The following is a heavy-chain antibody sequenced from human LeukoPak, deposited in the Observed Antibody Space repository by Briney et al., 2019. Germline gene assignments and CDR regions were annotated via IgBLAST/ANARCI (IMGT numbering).Heavy chain of an antibody. CDR2: INHSGST. CDR1: GGSFSGHY. J-gene: IGHJ5*02. D-gene: IGHD3-16*02. CDR3: ARVHGYYVWGSYRHFDP. Sequence: PSETLSLTCAVYGGSFSGHYWSWIRQPPGKGLEWLGEINHSGSTNYNPSLKSRVTISVDTSKNQFSLKLGSVTAADTAVYYCARVHGYYVWGSYRHFDPWGQGTLVTVSS. V-gene: IGHV4-34*01.